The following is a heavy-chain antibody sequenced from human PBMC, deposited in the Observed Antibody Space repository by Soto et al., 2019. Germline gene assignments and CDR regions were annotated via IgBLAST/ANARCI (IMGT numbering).Heavy chain of an antibody. V-gene: IGHV4-31*03. D-gene: IGHD7-27*01. Sequence: QVKLQESGPGRVKPSQTLSLTCNVSGGAIDSGGYYWCWIRQHPGKGLERIGYIYYSGSTYYNPSLKSRVSISIDTSKNQFSLELISVTAADTAVYYCARVGTSYARRGLDVWGQGTTVTVSS. CDR1: GGAIDSGGYY. J-gene: IGHJ6*02. CDR2: IYYSGST. CDR3: ARVGTSYARRGLDV.